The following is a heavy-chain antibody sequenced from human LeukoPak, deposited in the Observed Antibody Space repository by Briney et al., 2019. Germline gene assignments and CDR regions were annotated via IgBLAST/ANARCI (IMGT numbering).Heavy chain of an antibody. D-gene: IGHD4-17*01. V-gene: IGHV4-4*07. CDR2: IYTSGST. Sequence: SETLSLTCTVSGGSISSYYWSWIRQPAGKGLEWIGRIYTSGSTYYNPSLKSRVTISVDTSKNQFSLKLSSVTAADTAVYYCARDVVDDYGDSYGMDVWGQGTTVTVSS. CDR1: GGSISSYY. CDR3: ARDVVDDYGDSYGMDV. J-gene: IGHJ6*02.